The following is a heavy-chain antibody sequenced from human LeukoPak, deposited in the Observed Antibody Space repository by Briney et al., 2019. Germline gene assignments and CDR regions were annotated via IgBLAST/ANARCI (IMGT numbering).Heavy chain of an antibody. V-gene: IGHV3-7*04. Sequence: GGSLRLSCEVTGFTFSSYWMTWVRQAPGRGLESVANINTDESQRYYPDSVRGRFTISRDNDKSSLYLDVDSLRAEDTGVYYCARTAYNSVLDYWGQGSLVTVSS. J-gene: IGHJ4*02. CDR1: GFTFSSYW. CDR2: INTDESQR. CDR3: ARTAYNSVLDY. D-gene: IGHD1-1*01.